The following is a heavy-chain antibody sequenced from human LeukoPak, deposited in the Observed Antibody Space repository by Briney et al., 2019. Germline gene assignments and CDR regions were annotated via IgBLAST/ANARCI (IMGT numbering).Heavy chain of an antibody. CDR3: ARGAMLSHFDY. Sequence: PSETLSLTCAVYGGSFSGYYWSWIRQPPGKGLEWIGEINHSGSTNYNPSLKSRVTISVDTSKNQFSLKLSSVTAADTAVYYCARGAMLSHFDYWGQGTLVTVSS. CDR2: INHSGST. J-gene: IGHJ4*02. V-gene: IGHV4-34*01. CDR1: GGSFSGYY. D-gene: IGHD2-2*01.